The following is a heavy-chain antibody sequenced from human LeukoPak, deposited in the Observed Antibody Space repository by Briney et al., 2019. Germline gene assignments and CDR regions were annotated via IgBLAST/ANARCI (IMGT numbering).Heavy chain of an antibody. CDR2: IIPIFGTA. D-gene: IGHD2-15*01. Sequence: GASVKVSCKASGGTFSSYAISWVRQAPGQGLEWMGGIIPIFGTANYAQKFQGRVTITADKSTSTAYMELSSLRSEDTAVYYCARDVYGRYCSGGSCYYYYYYMDVWGKGTTVTVSS. CDR1: GGTFSSYA. CDR3: ARDVYGRYCSGGSCYYYYYYMDV. V-gene: IGHV1-69*06. J-gene: IGHJ6*03.